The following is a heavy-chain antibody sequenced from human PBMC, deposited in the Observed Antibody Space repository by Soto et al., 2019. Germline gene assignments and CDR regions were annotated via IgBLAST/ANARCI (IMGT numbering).Heavy chain of an antibody. Sequence: QVQLVQSGAEVKKPGSSVKVSCKASGGTFSSYAISWVRQAPGQGLEWMGGIIPIFGTANYAQKFQGRVTITADESTSTASMELSSLRSEDTAVYYCARGSVVRSTTYYYYGMDVWGQGTTVTVSS. J-gene: IGHJ6*02. CDR3: ARGSVVRSTTYYYYGMDV. D-gene: IGHD3-10*02. CDR1: GGTFSSYA. CDR2: IIPIFGTA. V-gene: IGHV1-69*12.